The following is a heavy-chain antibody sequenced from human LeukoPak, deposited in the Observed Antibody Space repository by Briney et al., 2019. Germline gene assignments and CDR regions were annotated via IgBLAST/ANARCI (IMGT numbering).Heavy chain of an antibody. D-gene: IGHD6-13*01. J-gene: IGHJ4*02. CDR3: ARVKGRDSSGWLSETGLDY. CDR1: GGSFSDYY. Sequence: PSETLSLTCAVYGGSFSDYYWSWIRQPPGKGLEWIEEIRHSGSTNYNPSLKSRTTISVDSSKNQFSLNLSSVTAADTAVYYCARVKGRDSSGWLSETGLDYWGQGTLVTVSS. V-gene: IGHV4-34*01. CDR2: IRHSGST.